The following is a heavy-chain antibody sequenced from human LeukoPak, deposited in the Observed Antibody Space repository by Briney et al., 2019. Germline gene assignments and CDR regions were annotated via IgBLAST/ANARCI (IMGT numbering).Heavy chain of an antibody. CDR2: ISGSGETT. V-gene: IGHV3-23*01. D-gene: IGHD3-10*01. Sequence: PGGSLRLSCAASGFTFSTYAMSWVRQAPGKGLEWVSAISGSGETTYDADSVKGRFTISRDNSKNTLYLQMNSLRAEDTAVYYCAKDAIRGVIFSFDYWGQGTLVTVSS. CDR3: AKDAIRGVIFSFDY. CDR1: GFTFSTYA. J-gene: IGHJ4*02.